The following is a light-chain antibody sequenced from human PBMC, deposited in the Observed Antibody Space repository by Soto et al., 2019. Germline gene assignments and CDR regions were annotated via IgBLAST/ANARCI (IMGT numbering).Light chain of an antibody. V-gene: IGLV2-11*01. Sequence: QSALTQPRSVSGSPGQSVTISCTGTSSDVGGYNYVSWYQQHPGKAPKLMIYDVTKRPSGAPDRFSGSKSGNTASLTISGLQADDEADYYCLSYAGSSTRVFGTGTKRTVL. CDR2: DVT. CDR1: SSDVGGYNY. CDR3: LSYAGSSTRV. J-gene: IGLJ1*01.